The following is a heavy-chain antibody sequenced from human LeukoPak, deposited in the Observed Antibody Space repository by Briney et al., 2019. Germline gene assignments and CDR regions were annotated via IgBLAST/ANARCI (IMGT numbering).Heavy chain of an antibody. D-gene: IGHD3-9*01. CDR2: ISSNGGTT. J-gene: IGHJ4*02. V-gene: IGHV3-23*01. CDR1: GXTFSNYA. Sequence: GGSLRLSCAASGXTFSNYAMSWVRQAPGKGLEWVSTISSNGGTTYYADSVKGRFTISRDNSKNTVYLQMNSLRGEDTAIYYCAKGGLVTDYWGQGTLVTVSS. CDR3: AKGGLVTDY.